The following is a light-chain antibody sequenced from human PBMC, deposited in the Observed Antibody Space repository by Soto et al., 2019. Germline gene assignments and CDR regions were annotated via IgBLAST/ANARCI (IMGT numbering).Light chain of an antibody. CDR3: LQYSSHSWT. V-gene: IGKV1-5*01. Sequence: DIQMTQSPSSLSPSVGDRVTITCRASRSISDWLAWYQQKPGKAPELLIFDASNLKSGVSSRFSGSGSRTEFPLTVSRLQPDDVATYYCLQYSSHSWTFGQGTKGDIK. J-gene: IGKJ1*01. CDR2: DAS. CDR1: RSISDW.